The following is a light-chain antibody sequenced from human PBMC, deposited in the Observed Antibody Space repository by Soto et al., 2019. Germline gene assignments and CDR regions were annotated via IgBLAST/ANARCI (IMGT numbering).Light chain of an antibody. CDR1: SSDVGGYNY. J-gene: IGLJ1*01. Sequence: QSALTQPASVSGSPGQSITISCTGTSSDVGGYNYVSWHQQHPGKAPKLMIYEVTHRPSDVSSRFSGSKSGNTASLTISGLHAEDEADYYCSSYTTTNTYVFGTGTKLTVL. V-gene: IGLV2-14*01. CDR2: EVT. CDR3: SSYTTTNTYV.